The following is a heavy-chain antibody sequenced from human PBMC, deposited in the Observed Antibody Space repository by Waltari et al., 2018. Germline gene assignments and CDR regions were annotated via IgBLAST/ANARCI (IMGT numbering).Heavy chain of an antibody. J-gene: IGHJ4*02. CDR2: SSHWRFP. CDR1: GASITTRYW. V-gene: IGHV4-4*02. CDR3: ATVIAGCSASSCYLDS. D-gene: IGHD2-15*01. Sequence: QVQLQESGPGLVKPSGTLSLTCAVSGASITTRYWWNWVRQSPGKGLEWIGESSHWRFPNYNPSPEGRISISLDESKNQFSLQLSSVTAADTAMYYCATVIAGCSASSCYLDSWGQGTLVTVSS.